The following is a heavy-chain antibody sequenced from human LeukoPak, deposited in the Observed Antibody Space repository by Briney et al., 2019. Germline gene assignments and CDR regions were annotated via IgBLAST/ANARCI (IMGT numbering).Heavy chain of an antibody. V-gene: IGHV4-34*01. Sequence: PSETLSLTCAVYGGSFSGYYWSWIRQPPGKGLEWIGEINHSGSTNYNPSLKSRVTISVDTSKNHFTLKLSSVTAADTAVYYCARHQRPNYYDRSGPPDYWGQGTLVTVSS. CDR2: INHSGST. D-gene: IGHD3-22*01. CDR3: ARHQRPNYYDRSGPPDY. J-gene: IGHJ4*02. CDR1: GGSFSGYY.